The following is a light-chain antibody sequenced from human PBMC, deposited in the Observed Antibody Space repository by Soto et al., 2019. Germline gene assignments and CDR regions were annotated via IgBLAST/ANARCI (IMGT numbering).Light chain of an antibody. J-gene: IGLJ3*02. CDR2: DDN. Sequence: QSVLTQPPSASGTPGQRVTISCSGSSSNIGSNYVYWYQQLPGTAPKLLVFDDNQRPSGVPDRFSDSKSGTSASLASSGLLSEDEADYYCAAWDNSLSGRVFGGGTQLTVL. CDR3: AAWDNSLSGRV. CDR1: SSNIGSNY. V-gene: IGLV1-47*02.